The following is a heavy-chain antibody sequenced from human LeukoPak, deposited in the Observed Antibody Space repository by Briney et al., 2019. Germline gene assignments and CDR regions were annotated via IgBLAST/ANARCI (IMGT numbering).Heavy chain of an antibody. V-gene: IGHV4-34*01. J-gene: IGHJ5*02. CDR2: IYHSGST. CDR3: ARVAYSSSWYAHRVYNWFDP. D-gene: IGHD6-13*01. CDR1: GGSFSGYY. Sequence: SETLSLTCAVYGGSFSGYYWSWIRQPPGKGLEWIGEIYHSGSTNYNPSLKSRVTISVDKSKNQFSLKLSSVTAADTAVYYCARVAYSSSWYAHRVYNWFDPWGQGTLVTVSS.